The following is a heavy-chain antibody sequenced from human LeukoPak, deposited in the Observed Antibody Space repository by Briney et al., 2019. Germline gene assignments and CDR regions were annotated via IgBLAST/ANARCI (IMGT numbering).Heavy chain of an antibody. CDR2: IYYSGST. CDR3: ARGPTTAPSYWYYYGMDV. J-gene: IGHJ6*02. D-gene: IGHD4-17*01. V-gene: IGHV4-31*03. CDR1: GGSISSGGYY. Sequence: PSETLSLTCTVSGGSISSGGYYWSWIRQHPGKGLEWIGYIYYSGSTYYNPSLKSRVTISVDTSKNQFSLKLSSVTAADTAVYYCARGPTTAPSYWYYYGMDVWGQGTTVTVSS.